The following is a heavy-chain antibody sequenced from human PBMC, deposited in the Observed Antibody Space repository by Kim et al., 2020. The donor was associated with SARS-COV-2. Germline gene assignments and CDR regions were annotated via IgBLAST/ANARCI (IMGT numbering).Heavy chain of an antibody. Sequence: GGSLRLSCAASGFTFSGSAMHWVRQASGKGLEWVGRIRSKTNSYATAYAASVKGRFTISRDDSKNTAYLKMNSLKTEDTAVYYCPRLTPRGGYVDTAMPCYYYYGMDVWGQGTTVTVSS. J-gene: IGHJ6*02. CDR2: IRSKTNSYAT. CDR3: PRLTPRGGYVDTAMPCYYYYGMDV. V-gene: IGHV3-73*01. D-gene: IGHD5-18*01. CDR1: GFTFSGSA.